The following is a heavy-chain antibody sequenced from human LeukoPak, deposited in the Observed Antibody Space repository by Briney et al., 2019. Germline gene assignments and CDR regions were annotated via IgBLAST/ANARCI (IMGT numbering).Heavy chain of an antibody. D-gene: IGHD1-1*01. Sequence: PSETLSLTCTVSGGSISSSSYYWGWIRQPPGKGLEWIGSIYYSGSTYYNPSLKSRVTISVDTSKNQFSLKLSSVTAADTAVYYCLTNGVQKEEGFDYWGQGTLVTVSS. J-gene: IGHJ4*02. CDR1: GGSISSSSYY. V-gene: IGHV4-39*07. CDR2: IYYSGST. CDR3: LTNGVQKEEGFDY.